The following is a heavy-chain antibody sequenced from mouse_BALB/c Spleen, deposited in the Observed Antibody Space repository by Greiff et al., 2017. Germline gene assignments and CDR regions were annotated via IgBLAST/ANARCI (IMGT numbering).Heavy chain of an antibody. D-gene: IGHD1-1*01. CDR1: GYSFTSYW. CDR2: IYPGNSDT. CDR3: TRKLLRGTFDY. J-gene: IGHJ2*01. Sequence: EVQLQQSGTVLARPGASVKMSCKASGYSFTSYWMHWVKQRPGQGLEWIGAIYPGNSDTSYNQKFKGKAKLTAVTSASTAYMELSSLTNEDSAVYYCTRKLLRGTFDYWGQGTTLTVSS. V-gene: IGHV1-5*01.